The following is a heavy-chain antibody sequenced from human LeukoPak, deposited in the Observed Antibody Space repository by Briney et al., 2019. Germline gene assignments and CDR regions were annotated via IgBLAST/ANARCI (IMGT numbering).Heavy chain of an antibody. V-gene: IGHV3-30*02. Sequence: GGSLRLSCAASGFTFSSYGMHWVRQAPGKGLEWVAFIRYDGSNKYYADSVKGRFTISRDNSKNTLYLQMNSLRAEDTAVYYCARDLPGITIFGAFEYWGQGTLVTVSS. CDR3: ARDLPGITIFGAFEY. CDR2: IRYDGSNK. D-gene: IGHD3-3*01. J-gene: IGHJ4*02. CDR1: GFTFSSYG.